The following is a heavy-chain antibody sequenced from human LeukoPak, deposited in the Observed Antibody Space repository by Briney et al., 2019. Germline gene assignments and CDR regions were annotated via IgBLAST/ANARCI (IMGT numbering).Heavy chain of an antibody. CDR1: GFIFTTYE. CDR3: ARSPRGSHFDY. J-gene: IGHJ4*02. D-gene: IGHD3-16*01. V-gene: IGHV3-48*03. Sequence: QPGGSLRLSCAASGFIFTTYEMNWVRQAPGKGLEWVSYISSNGTTIYYADSVKGRFTISRDNAQNSLYLQMNSLRAEDTAVYYCARSPRGSHFDYWGQGTLVTVSS. CDR2: ISSNGTTI.